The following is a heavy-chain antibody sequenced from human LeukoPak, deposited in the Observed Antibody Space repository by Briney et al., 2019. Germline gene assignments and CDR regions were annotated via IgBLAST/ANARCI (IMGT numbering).Heavy chain of an antibody. V-gene: IGHV4-59*08. Sequence: SETLSLTCTVSGGSISSYYWSWIRQPPGKGLEWIGYIYYGGSTNYNPSLKSRVTISVDTSKNQFSLKLSSVTAADTAVYYCARAVEMATIDYYGMDVWGQGTTVTVSS. CDR1: GGSISSYY. CDR3: ARAVEMATIDYYGMDV. CDR2: IYYGGST. J-gene: IGHJ6*02. D-gene: IGHD5-24*01.